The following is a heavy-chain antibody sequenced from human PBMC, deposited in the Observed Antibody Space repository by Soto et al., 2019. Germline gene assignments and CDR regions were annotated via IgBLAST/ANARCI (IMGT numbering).Heavy chain of an antibody. J-gene: IGHJ5*02. Sequence: SETLSLTCAVYGGSFSGYYWSWIRQPPGKGLEWIGEINHSGSTNYNPSLKSRVTISVDTSKNQFSLKLSSVTAADTAVYYCARARRITIFGVVNWFDPWGQGTLVTVSS. D-gene: IGHD3-3*01. CDR3: ARARRITIFGVVNWFDP. CDR2: INHSGST. CDR1: GGSFSGYY. V-gene: IGHV4-34*01.